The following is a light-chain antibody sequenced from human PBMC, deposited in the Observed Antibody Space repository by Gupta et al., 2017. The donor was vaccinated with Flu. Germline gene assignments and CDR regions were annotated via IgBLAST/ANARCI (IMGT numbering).Light chain of an antibody. CDR2: WAS. CDR3: QHYVSSLCT. V-gene: IGKV4-1*01. Sequence: APIDSNSRPCGLDRSHSKNCLAWYQQKPGQAPKLLIYWASTRATGVPDRFSGSGSGTDFTLTISSLQPEDFAVYYCQHYVSSLCTFGPGTKVDIK. J-gene: IGKJ1*01. CDR1: PCGLDRSHSKNC.